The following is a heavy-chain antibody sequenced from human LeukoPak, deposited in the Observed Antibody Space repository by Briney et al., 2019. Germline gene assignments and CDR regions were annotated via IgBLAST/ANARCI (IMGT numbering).Heavy chain of an antibody. Sequence: SGPTLVNPTQTLTLTCTFSGFSLSTSGVGVGWIRPPPGKALEWLALIYWNDDKRYSPSLKSRLTITKDTSKNQVVLTMTNMNPVDTATYYCAHLDCGGDCYSGYFQHWGQGTLVTVSS. CDR2: IYWNDDK. CDR1: GFSLSTSGVG. CDR3: AHLDCGGDCYSGYFQH. V-gene: IGHV2-5*01. D-gene: IGHD2-21*02. J-gene: IGHJ1*01.